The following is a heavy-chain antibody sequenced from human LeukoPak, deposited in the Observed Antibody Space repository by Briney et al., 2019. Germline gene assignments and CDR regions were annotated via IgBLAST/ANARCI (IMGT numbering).Heavy chain of an antibody. V-gene: IGHV3-23*01. CDR1: GFTFTSYG. J-gene: IGHJ4*02. CDR2: ISGMGGRT. D-gene: IGHD3-16*02. CDR3: AKARYDYVWGSYRDTGGFFDY. Sequence: GGSLTLSCAASGFTFTSYGMSWVRHAPEKWLEWVSAISGMGGRTYYADSVKDRLTISRDNPKNTPYLQINSVRATDPAVNDCAKARYDYVWGSYRDTGGFFDYWGQGTLVIVSS.